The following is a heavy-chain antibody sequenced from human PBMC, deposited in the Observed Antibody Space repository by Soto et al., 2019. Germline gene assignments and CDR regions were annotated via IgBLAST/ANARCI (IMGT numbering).Heavy chain of an antibody. CDR2: ISAYNGNT. V-gene: IGHV1-18*01. CDR1: GYTFTSYG. CDR3: ARSPPPSALRFLEWWDY. Sequence: QVQLVQSGAEVKKPGASVKVSCKASGYTFTSYGISWVRQAPGQGLEWMGWISAYNGNTNDAQKLQGRVTMTTDTSKSKAYMELRSLGSDDTAVYYCARSPPPSALRFLEWWDYWGQGTLVTVSS. J-gene: IGHJ4*02. D-gene: IGHD3-3*01.